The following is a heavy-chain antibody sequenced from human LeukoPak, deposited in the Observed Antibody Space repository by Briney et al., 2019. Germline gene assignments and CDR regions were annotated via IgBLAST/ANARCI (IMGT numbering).Heavy chain of an antibody. Sequence: GRSLRLSCSASGFTFSRYAMHWARHAPGEWLGYVSAISSNGGSTYYADSVKGRFTISRDNSKNTLYLLMSSLRAEDTAVYYCVKDGSGSYYTYYFDYWGQGTLVTVSS. CDR2: ISSNGGST. J-gene: IGHJ4*02. CDR3: VKDGSGSYYTYYFDY. CDR1: GFTFSRYA. D-gene: IGHD3-10*01. V-gene: IGHV3-64D*06.